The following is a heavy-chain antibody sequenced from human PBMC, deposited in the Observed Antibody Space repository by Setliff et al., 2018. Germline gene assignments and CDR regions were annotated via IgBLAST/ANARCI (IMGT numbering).Heavy chain of an antibody. CDR2: IKEDGSEK. CDR3: ARVIGGYDSVDY. CDR1: GFTFSNYW. J-gene: IGHJ4*02. Sequence: GSLRLSCAASGFTFSNYWMSWVRQAPGKGLEWVANIKEDGSEKNLVESVKGRFTISRDNAKKSLYLQMNSLRAKDTAVYYCARVIGGYDSVDYWGQGTLVTVSS. D-gene: IGHD5-12*01. V-gene: IGHV3-7*01.